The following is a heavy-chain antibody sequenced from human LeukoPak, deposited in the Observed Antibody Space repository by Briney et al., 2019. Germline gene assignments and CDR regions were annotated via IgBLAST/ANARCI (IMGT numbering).Heavy chain of an antibody. CDR3: ASFSYGPFDY. CDR2: IYHSGST. D-gene: IGHD3-10*01. V-gene: IGHV4-38-2*01. J-gene: IGHJ4*02. Sequence: PSETLSLTCAVSGYSISSGYYWGWIRQPPGKGLEWIGSIYHSGSTYYNPSLKSRVTISVDTSKNRFSLKLSSVTAADTAVYYCASFSYGPFDYWGQGTLVTVSS. CDR1: GYSISSGYY.